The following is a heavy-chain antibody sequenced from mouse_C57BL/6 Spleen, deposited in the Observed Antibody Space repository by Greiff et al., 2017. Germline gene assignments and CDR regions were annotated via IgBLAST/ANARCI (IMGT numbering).Heavy chain of an antibody. CDR3: ARGGPFDY. CDR1: GYTFTDYY. Sequence: VQLQQSGPELVKPGASVKISCKASGYTFTDYYMNWVKQSHGKSLEWVGDINPNNGGTSYNQKFKGKATLTVDKSSSPVYMELRSLTSEDSAVYYCARGGPFDYWGQGTTLTVSS. CDR2: INPNNGGT. J-gene: IGHJ2*01. V-gene: IGHV1-26*01.